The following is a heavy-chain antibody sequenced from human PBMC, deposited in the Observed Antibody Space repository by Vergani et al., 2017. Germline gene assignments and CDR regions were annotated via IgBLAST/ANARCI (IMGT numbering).Heavy chain of an antibody. V-gene: IGHV4-61*02. CDR3: GKTSLFGAVDQ. Sequence: QVQLQESGPGLVKPSQTLSLSCTVSGASINSDNYYWSWMRQRAGKPLEWIGHFDTFGATQYNPSLNDRVTISPDTAKSQVSLTLTSVAAADTAVYYCGKTSLFGAVDQWGPGILVTVSS. CDR1: GASINSDNYY. CDR2: FDTFGAT. D-gene: IGHD3-10*01. J-gene: IGHJ4*02.